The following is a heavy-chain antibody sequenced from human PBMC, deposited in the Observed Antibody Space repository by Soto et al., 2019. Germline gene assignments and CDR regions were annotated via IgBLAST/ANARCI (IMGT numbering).Heavy chain of an antibody. Sequence: QVQLVESGGGVVQPGRSLRLSCAASEFTCSNYGMHWVRQAPGKGLEWVAVILSDGSNRYHADSVKDRFTISRDNSKNTLYLQMNSLRAEDTAVYYCARDDEYSGNGMDVWGQGTTVTVS. D-gene: IGHD3-10*01. CDR3: ARDDEYSGNGMDV. J-gene: IGHJ6*02. CDR2: ILSDGSNR. CDR1: EFTCSNYG. V-gene: IGHV3-33*01.